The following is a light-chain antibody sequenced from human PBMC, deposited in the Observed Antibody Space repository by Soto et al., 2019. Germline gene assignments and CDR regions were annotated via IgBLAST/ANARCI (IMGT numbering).Light chain of an antibody. CDR3: HQYASPPLT. V-gene: IGKV3-20*01. CDR2: DAS. CDR1: QTVGSNY. J-gene: IGKJ1*01. Sequence: EIVLTQSPDTLSLSPGERATLSCRASQTVGSNYLAWYQQKPGQAPRLLIYDASSRATGIPDRFSGSGSGTDFTLTFSRLEPEDFAVYYCHQYASPPLTFGQGTKVEIK.